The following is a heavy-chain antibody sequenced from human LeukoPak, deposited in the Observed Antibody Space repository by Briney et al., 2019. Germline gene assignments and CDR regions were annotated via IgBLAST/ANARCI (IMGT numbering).Heavy chain of an antibody. Sequence: SETLSLTCTVSGGSITSSNYYWGWIRQPPGKGLEWIGYIYYSGSTNYNPSLKSRVTISVDTSKNQFSLKLSSVTAADTAVYYCARGASDIVVVPAPFDIWGQGTMVTVSS. CDR3: ARGASDIVVVPAPFDI. V-gene: IGHV4-61*05. CDR2: IYYSGST. CDR1: GGSITSSNYY. D-gene: IGHD2-2*01. J-gene: IGHJ3*02.